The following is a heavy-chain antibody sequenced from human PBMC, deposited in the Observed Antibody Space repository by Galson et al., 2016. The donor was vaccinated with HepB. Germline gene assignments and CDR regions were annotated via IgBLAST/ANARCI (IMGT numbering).Heavy chain of an antibody. D-gene: IGHD5-18*01. CDR3: ARKENSYGYIDY. J-gene: IGHJ4*02. V-gene: IGHV4-30-2*01. CDR1: GDSISSGYS. CDR2: TYHTGST. Sequence: TLSLTCAVSGDSISSGYSWSWIRQLPGKGLEWIGYTYHTGSTHYNPSLQSRVIISVDRSKGQFSLKLTSVTAADTAVYFCARKENSYGYIDYWGQGTLVTVSS.